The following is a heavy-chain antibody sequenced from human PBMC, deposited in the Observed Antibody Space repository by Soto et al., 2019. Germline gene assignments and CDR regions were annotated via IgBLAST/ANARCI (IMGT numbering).Heavy chain of an antibody. CDR2: ISYDGSNK. J-gene: IGHJ4*02. D-gene: IGHD6-19*01. CDR3: AKEKSIAVVGPTYYFDY. Sequence: QVQLVESGGGVVQPGRSLRLSCAASGFTFSSYGMHWVRQAPGKGLEWVAVISYDGSNKYYADSVKGRFTISRDNSKNTLYLQMNSLRAEDTAVYYCAKEKSIAVVGPTYYFDYWGQGTLVTVSS. CDR1: GFTFSSYG. V-gene: IGHV3-30*18.